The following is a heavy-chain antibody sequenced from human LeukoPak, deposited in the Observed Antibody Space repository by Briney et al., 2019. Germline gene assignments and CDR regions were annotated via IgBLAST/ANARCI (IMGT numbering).Heavy chain of an antibody. CDR1: GYTFTAYY. CDR3: ARARVPIAVAGLYYFDY. D-gene: IGHD6-19*01. Sequence: ASVKVSCKASGYTFTAYYIHWRRQAPGQGPEWMGWIKPDSGSSHYAQKFQGRVTMTRDTSSNSAYMDLTRLKSDDTAVYYCARARVPIAVAGLYYFDYWGQGALVTVSS. V-gene: IGHV1-2*02. CDR2: IKPDSGSS. J-gene: IGHJ4*02.